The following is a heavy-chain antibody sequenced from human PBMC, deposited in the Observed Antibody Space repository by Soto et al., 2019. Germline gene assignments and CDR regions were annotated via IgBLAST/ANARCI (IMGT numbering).Heavy chain of an antibody. CDR1: GGSISSSSYY. CDR3: ARQETYSSSH. CDR2: IYYSGST. D-gene: IGHD6-13*01. J-gene: IGHJ4*02. V-gene: IGHV4-39*01. Sequence: QLQLQESGPGLVKPSETLSLTCTVSGGSISSSSYYWGWIRQPPGKGLEWIGSIYYSGSTYYNPSLKSRVTISVDTSKNQSSLKLSSVTAADTAVYYCARQETYSSSHWGQGTLVTVSS.